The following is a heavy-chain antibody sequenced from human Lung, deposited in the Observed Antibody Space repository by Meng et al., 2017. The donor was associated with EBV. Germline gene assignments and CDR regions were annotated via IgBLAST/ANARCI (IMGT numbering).Heavy chain of an antibody. CDR2: INHSGST. V-gene: IGHV4-34*01. D-gene: IGHD4-11*01. J-gene: IGHJ4*01. Sequence: QVRLQQWGAGLLKPSETLSLTCAVYGGSFSGYYWSWIRQPPGKGLEWIGEINHSGSTNYNPSLKSRVTISVDTSKNQFSLKLSSVTAADTAVYYCAATVNDGYFDYWGQGTLVTVAS. CDR1: GGSFSGYY. CDR3: AATVNDGYFDY.